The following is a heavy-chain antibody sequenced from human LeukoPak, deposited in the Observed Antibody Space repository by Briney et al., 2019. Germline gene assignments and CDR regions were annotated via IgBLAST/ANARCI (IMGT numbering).Heavy chain of an antibody. J-gene: IGHJ6*03. Sequence: ASVKVSCKASGYTFTSYGISWVRQAPGQGLEWMGWTSAYNGNTNYAQKLQGRVTMTTDTSTSTAYMELRSLRSDDTAVYYCARVGYYDFWSGPTKYYYYMDVWGKGTTVTVSS. V-gene: IGHV1-18*01. D-gene: IGHD3-3*01. CDR1: GYTFTSYG. CDR2: TSAYNGNT. CDR3: ARVGYYDFWSGPTKYYYYMDV.